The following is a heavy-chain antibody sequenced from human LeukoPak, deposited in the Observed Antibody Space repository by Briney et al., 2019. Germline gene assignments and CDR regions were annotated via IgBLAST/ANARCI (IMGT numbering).Heavy chain of an antibody. CDR1: GGSISTSS. Sequence: SETLSLTCTVSGGSISTSSWSWVRQTPDKGLEWIGSFVSTATKYNPSLESRGAISVDTSKNQFSLRLNSLTTADTASYYCARDTTVASGMQYWGPGTLVTVSS. CDR2: FVSTAT. V-gene: IGHV4-59*01. CDR3: ARDTTVASGMQY. J-gene: IGHJ4*02. D-gene: IGHD6-19*01.